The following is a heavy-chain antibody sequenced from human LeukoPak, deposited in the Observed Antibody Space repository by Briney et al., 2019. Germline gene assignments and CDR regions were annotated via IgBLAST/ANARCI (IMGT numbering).Heavy chain of an antibody. CDR2: INAYNGNT. CDR1: GYTFSSYG. D-gene: IGHD1-1*01. V-gene: IGHV1-18*01. Sequence: ASVKVSCKASGYTFSSYGFSWVRQAPGQGLEWMGWINAYNGNTNYAQNLQGGVTMTTGTSTSTAYMELRSLRSDDTAVYYCARRQGTTLNFDYWGQGTLVTVSS. J-gene: IGHJ4*02. CDR3: ARRQGTTLNFDY.